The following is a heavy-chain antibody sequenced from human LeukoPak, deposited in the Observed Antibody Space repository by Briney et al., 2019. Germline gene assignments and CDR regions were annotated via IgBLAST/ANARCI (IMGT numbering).Heavy chain of an antibody. CDR1: GGTFSGYY. J-gene: IGHJ5*02. V-gene: IGHV4-34*01. Sequence: KPSETLSLTCAVYGGTFSGYYWSWIRQPPGKGLEWIGEINHSGSTNYNPSLKSRVTISVDTSKNQFSLRLSPVTAADTAVYYCARLSCSDAVCPTLPYNHFDPWGQGTLVIVST. CDR3: ARLSCSDAVCPTLPYNHFDP. D-gene: IGHD2-15*01. CDR2: INHSGST.